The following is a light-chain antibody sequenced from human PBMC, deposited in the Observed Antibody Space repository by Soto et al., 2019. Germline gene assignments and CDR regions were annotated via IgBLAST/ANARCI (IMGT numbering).Light chain of an antibody. V-gene: IGKV3-15*01. Sequence: EIVMTQSPATLSVSPGERATLSCRASQSVSSNLAWYQQKPGQAPRLLIYGASTMATGIPVRFSGTGSGTEFTLTINSLHSQDFAAYYCQQDNNWPPYTFGQGTKLEIK. CDR1: QSVSSN. CDR3: QQDNNWPPYT. CDR2: GAS. J-gene: IGKJ2*01.